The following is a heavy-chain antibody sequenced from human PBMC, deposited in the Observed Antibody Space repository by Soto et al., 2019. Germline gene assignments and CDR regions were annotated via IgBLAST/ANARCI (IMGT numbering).Heavy chain of an antibody. CDR1: GTIFSSYT. J-gene: IGHJ6*02. Sequence: QVQLVQSGAEVKKPGSSVRVSCKASGTIFSSYTISWVRQAPGQGLEWMGRIIPILGETNSAQKFQGRATLXXTKSPNTAYMELNSLRLEDTALYYCARGLGGRMDDWGQGTTVTVSS. CDR2: IIPILGET. CDR3: ARGLGGRMDD. V-gene: IGHV1-69*08. D-gene: IGHD3-16*01.